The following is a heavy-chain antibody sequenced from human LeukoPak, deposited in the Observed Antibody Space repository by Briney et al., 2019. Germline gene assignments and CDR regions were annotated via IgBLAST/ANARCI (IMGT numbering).Heavy chain of an antibody. V-gene: IGHV1-69*13. D-gene: IGHD6-19*01. CDR3: ARFTRAVAGNWFDP. CDR1: GGTFSSYA. CDR2: IIPIFGTA. Sequence: ASVKVSCKASGGTFSSYAISWVRQAPGQGLEWMGGIIPIFGTANYAQKFQGRVTITADESTSTAYMELSSLRSEDTAVYYCARFTRAVAGNWFDPWGQGTLVTVSS. J-gene: IGHJ5*02.